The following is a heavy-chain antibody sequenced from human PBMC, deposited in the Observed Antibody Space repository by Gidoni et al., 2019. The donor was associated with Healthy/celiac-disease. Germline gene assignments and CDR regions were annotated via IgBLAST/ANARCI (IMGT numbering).Heavy chain of an antibody. D-gene: IGHD6-13*01. V-gene: IGHV5-51*01. Sequence: EVPLVQSGAEVKKPGESLKISCKGSGYSFTSYWIGWVRQMPGKGLEWMGIIYPGDSDTRYSPSFQDQVTISADKSISTAYLQWSSLKASDTAMYYCAIIRDSSSWPGKMGNDAFDIWGQGTMVTVSS. CDR2: IYPGDSDT. CDR1: GYSFTSYW. J-gene: IGHJ3*02. CDR3: AIIRDSSSWPGKMGNDAFDI.